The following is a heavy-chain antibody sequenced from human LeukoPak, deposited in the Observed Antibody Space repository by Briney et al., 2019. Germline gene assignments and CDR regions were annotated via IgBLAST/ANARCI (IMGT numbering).Heavy chain of an antibody. Sequence: PSETLSLTCTVSGDSINSHYWSWIRQPPGKGLEWIGYISYIGSINYNPSLKSRVTISVDTTKNQFSLKLSSVTAADTAVYYCARDPTTVTKGLDIWGKGTMVTVSS. D-gene: IGHD4-17*01. CDR3: ARDPTTVTKGLDI. CDR2: ISYIGSI. CDR1: GDSINSHY. J-gene: IGHJ3*02. V-gene: IGHV4-59*11.